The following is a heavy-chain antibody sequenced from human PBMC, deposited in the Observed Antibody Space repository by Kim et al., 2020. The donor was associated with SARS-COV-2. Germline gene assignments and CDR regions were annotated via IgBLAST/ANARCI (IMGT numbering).Heavy chain of an antibody. CDR1: GFTFSSYE. V-gene: IGHV3-48*03. CDR2: ISSSGSTI. Sequence: GGSLRLSCAASGFTFSSYEMNWVRQAPGKGLEWVSYISSSGSTIYYADSVKGRFTISRDNAKNSLYLQMNSLRAEDTAVYYCARGPGDYDFWSGYYTLGYWGQGTLVTVSS. J-gene: IGHJ4*02. D-gene: IGHD3-3*01. CDR3: ARGPGDYDFWSGYYTLGY.